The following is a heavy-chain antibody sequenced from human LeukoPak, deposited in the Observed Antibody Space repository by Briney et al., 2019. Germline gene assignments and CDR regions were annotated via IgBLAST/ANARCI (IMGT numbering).Heavy chain of an antibody. CDR2: INPSGGST. D-gene: IGHD6-19*01. Sequence: ASVKVSCKASGYTFTSYYMHWVRQAPGQGLEWMGIINPSGGSTSYAQKFQGRVTMTRNTSISTAYMELSSLRSEDTAVYYCARGRYSSGPEGNWGQGTLVTVSS. CDR1: GYTFTSYY. V-gene: IGHV1-46*01. CDR3: ARGRYSSGPEGN. J-gene: IGHJ4*02.